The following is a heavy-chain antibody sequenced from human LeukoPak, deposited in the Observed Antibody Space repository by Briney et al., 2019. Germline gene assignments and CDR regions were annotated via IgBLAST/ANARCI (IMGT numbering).Heavy chain of an antibody. V-gene: IGHV4-38-2*01. J-gene: IGHJ4*02. D-gene: IGHD4-17*01. CDR1: GYSISSGYY. CDR3: ARLKYGDYGNFDY. CDR2: IYHSAST. Sequence: SETLSLTCAVSGYSISSGYYWGWIRQPPGKGLERIGSIYHSASTYYNPSLKSPLTISVDTSKNQFSAKMSSVTAADTAVYYCARLKYGDYGNFDYGGQGTLVTVPS.